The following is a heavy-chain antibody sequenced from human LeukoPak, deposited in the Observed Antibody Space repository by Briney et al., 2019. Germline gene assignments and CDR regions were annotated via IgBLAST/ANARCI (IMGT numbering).Heavy chain of an antibody. J-gene: IGHJ4*02. D-gene: IGHD3-22*01. V-gene: IGHV3-48*03. CDR1: GFTFSSYE. Sequence: EGSLRLSCAASGFTFSSYEMNWVRQAPGKGLEWVSYISSSGSTIYYADSVKGRFTISRDNAKNSLYLQMNSLRAEDTAVYYCAREGNYYDSSGYKEPIFDYWGQGTLVTVSS. CDR2: ISSSGSTI. CDR3: AREGNYYDSSGYKEPIFDY.